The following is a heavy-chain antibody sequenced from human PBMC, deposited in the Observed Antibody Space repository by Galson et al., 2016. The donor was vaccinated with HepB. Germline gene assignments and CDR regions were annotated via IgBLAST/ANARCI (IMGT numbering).Heavy chain of an antibody. CDR2: IYYSGGA. J-gene: IGHJ3*02. CDR3: ARHSRRIAAEDDAFNI. D-gene: IGHD6-13*01. V-gene: IGHV4-39*01. Sequence: ETLSLTCTVSGGSISSSSYYWGWIRQPPGKGLEWIGSIYYSGGAYYNPSLKSRVTISVDRSNNQFSLRLSPVTAADTAVYYCARHSRRIAAEDDAFNIWGQGTVVTVSS. CDR1: GGSISSSSYY.